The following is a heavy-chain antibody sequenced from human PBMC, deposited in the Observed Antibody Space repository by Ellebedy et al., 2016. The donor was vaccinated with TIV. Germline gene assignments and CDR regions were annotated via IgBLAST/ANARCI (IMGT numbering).Heavy chain of an antibody. J-gene: IGHJ5*02. CDR2: INHSGTT. CDR1: GGSFSNYY. CDR3: ASKKDYDASGSANWFDP. V-gene: IGHV4-34*01. D-gene: IGHD3-10*01. Sequence: MPSETLSLTCAVYGGSFSNYYWNWIRQPPGKGLEWIGEINHSGTTNYNPSLKSRVTISLETSKNQFSLKLSSVTDADTAVYYCASKKDYDASGSANWFDPWGQGTLVTVSS.